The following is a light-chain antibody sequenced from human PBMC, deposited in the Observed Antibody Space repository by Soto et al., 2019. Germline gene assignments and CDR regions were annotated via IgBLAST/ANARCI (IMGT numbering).Light chain of an antibody. V-gene: IGKV3-15*01. J-gene: IGKJ2*01. CDR3: QHYNNWPRT. Sequence: EIVMTQSPATLSVSPGERATLSCRASQSVSSDLAWYQQKPGQAPRLLIYGASTRATGIPARFSGSGSGTESTLTISSLQSEDFAVYYCQHYNNWPRTFGQGTKLEIK. CDR1: QSVSSD. CDR2: GAS.